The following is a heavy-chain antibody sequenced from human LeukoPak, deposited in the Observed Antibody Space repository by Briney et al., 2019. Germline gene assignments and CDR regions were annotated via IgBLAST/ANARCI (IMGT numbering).Heavy chain of an antibody. V-gene: IGHV1-46*01. CDR2: ISPSGGST. CDR1: GYTFTSNY. D-gene: IGHD4-23*01. Sequence: GASVKVSCKAFGYTFTSNYMHWVRQAPGQGPEWMGVISPSGGSTTYAQKFQGRVTMTRDMSTSTDYMELSSLRPEDTAVYYCARDNSVEDTAWWFDPWGQGTLVTVSS. J-gene: IGHJ5*02. CDR3: ARDNSVEDTAWWFDP.